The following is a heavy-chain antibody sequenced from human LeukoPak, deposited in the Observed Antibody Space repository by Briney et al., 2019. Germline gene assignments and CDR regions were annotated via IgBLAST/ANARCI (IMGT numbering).Heavy chain of an antibody. CDR1: GGSISSSNW. CDR2: INHSGST. J-gene: IGHJ4*02. CDR3: ARMRFSSSWYHFDY. V-gene: IGHV4-4*02. Sequence: SETLSLTCAVSGGSISSSNWWSWVRQPPGKGLEWIGEINHSGSTNYNPSLKSRVTISVDTSKNQFSLKLSSVTAADTAVYYCARMRFSSSWYHFDYWGQGTLVTVSS. D-gene: IGHD6-13*01.